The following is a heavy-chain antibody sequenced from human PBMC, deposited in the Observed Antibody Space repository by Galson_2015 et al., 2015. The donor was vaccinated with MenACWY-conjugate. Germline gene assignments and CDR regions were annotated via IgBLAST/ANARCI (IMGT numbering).Heavy chain of an antibody. CDR3: ARHRDSCGSMRAFDI. CDR1: GYSFRNYW. V-gene: IGHV5-51*01. J-gene: IGHJ3*02. CDR2: IYPDDSDA. Sequence: QSGAEVKKPGESLTISCKGSGYSFRNYWIGWVRQMPGKGLEWLGIIYPDDSDARYSPSFEGQVTLSVDKSIGTAYLQLSSLKASDTAMYYCARHRDSCGSMRAFDIWGQGTMVTVSS. D-gene: IGHD3-22*01.